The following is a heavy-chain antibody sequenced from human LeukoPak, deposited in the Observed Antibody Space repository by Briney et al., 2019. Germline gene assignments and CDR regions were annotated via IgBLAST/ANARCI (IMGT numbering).Heavy chain of an antibody. J-gene: IGHJ4*02. CDR1: GYTFTDYY. V-gene: IGHV1-2*02. D-gene: IGHD2-15*01. CDR2: IIPNSGGT. Sequence: ASVKVSCKASGYTFTDYYMHWVRHAPGQGLEWMGWIIPNSGGTNYAQKFQGRVTMTRDTSISTAYMELSRLRSDDTAVYYCARNFLWLVAANRDDRTDDYWGQGTLVTVSS. CDR3: ARNFLWLVAANRDDRTDDY.